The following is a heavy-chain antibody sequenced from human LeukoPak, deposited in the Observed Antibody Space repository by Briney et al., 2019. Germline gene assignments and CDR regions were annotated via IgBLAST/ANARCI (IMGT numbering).Heavy chain of an antibody. D-gene: IGHD4/OR15-4a*01. CDR1: GFTFDDYG. CDR3: ARRAGAYSHPYDY. J-gene: IGHJ4*02. Sequence: GGSLRLSCAASGFTFDDYGMSWVRQAPGKGLEWVSGINWNGGSTGYADSVRGRFTISRDNSKNTLYLQMNSLRAEDTAVYYCARRAGAYSHPYDYWGQGTLVTVSS. V-gene: IGHV3-20*04. CDR2: INWNGGST.